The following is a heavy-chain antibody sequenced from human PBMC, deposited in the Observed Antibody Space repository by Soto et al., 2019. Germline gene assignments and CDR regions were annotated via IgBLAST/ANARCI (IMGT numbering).Heavy chain of an antibody. J-gene: IGHJ4*02. D-gene: IGHD2-15*01. Sequence: GGSLRLSCAASGFTFSDYYMNWVRQAPGKGLEWVSSISSSSTIYYADSVKGRFTISRDNAKNSLYLQMNSLRAEDTAVYYCARAIFRDAFLWLRSCYFDYWGQGTLVTVSS. V-gene: IGHV3-11*04. CDR2: ISSSSTI. CDR1: GFTFSDYY. CDR3: ARAIFRDAFLWLRSCYFDY.